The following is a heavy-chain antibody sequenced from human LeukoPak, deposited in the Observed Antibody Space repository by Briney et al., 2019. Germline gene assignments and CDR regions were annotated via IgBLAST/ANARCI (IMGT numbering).Heavy chain of an antibody. CDR2: IYSGGNT. V-gene: IGHV3-66*01. CDR3: GREIEAPGKTLDY. Sequence: GGSLRLSCAASGFTVSGNSMSWVRQAPGKRLEWVSVIYSGGNTYYADSVKGRFTISRDNAKNTLYLQMNSLRPEDTAVYYCGREIEAPGKTLDYWGQGTLVTVSS. J-gene: IGHJ4*02. CDR1: GFTVSGNS.